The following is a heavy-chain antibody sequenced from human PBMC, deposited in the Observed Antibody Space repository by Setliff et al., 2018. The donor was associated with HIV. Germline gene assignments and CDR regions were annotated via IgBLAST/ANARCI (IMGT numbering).Heavy chain of an antibody. J-gene: IGHJ3*02. CDR1: GYTFIGYY. D-gene: IGHD2-15*01. Sequence: ASVKVSCKASGYTFIGYYMHWVRQAPGQGLEWMGWINPNSGGTNYAQKFQGRVTMTRDTSNSTAYMELSRLRSDDTAVYYCARDYQVVVVAATMADIWGQGTRVTVSS. V-gene: IGHV1-2*02. CDR3: ARDYQVVVVAATMADI. CDR2: INPNSGGT.